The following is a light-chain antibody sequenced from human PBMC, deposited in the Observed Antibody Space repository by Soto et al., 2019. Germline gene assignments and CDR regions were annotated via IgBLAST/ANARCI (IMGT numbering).Light chain of an antibody. CDR2: SNN. Sequence: QSVLTQPPSASGTPGQRVTISCSGSSSNIGSNYVYWYQQLPGTAPKLLIYSNNQRPSGVPDRFSGSKSGTSASLAISGLRSEDEADHYCAAWDDSLSGVVFGGGTQLTVL. CDR3: AAWDDSLSGVV. V-gene: IGLV1-47*02. J-gene: IGLJ2*01. CDR1: SSNIGSNY.